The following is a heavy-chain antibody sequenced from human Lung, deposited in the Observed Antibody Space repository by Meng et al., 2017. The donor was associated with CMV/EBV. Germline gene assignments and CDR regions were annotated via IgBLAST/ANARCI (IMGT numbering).Heavy chain of an antibody. CDR3: ASRATGYSSSYIDD. D-gene: IGHD6-6*01. Sequence: SCAASGFTFSDYYMSWIRQAPGKGLEWVSYISSSGSTIYYADSVKGRFTISRDNAKNSLYLQMNSLRAEDTAVYYCASRATGYSSSYIDDWRQGXLVTVSS. CDR1: GFTFSDYY. J-gene: IGHJ4*02. V-gene: IGHV3-11*04. CDR2: ISSSGSTI.